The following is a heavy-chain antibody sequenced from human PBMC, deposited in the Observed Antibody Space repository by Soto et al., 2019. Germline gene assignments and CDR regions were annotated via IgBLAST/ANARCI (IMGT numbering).Heavy chain of an antibody. CDR3: ARRMFSGAAYFDY. Sequence: ASVKVSCKASGGTFSSYAISWVRQAPGQGLEWMGGIIPIFGTANYAQKFQGRVTITADESTSTAYMELSSLRSEDTAVYYCARRMFSGAAYFDYWGQGTLVTVSS. D-gene: IGHD1-26*01. V-gene: IGHV1-69*13. CDR2: IIPIFGTA. J-gene: IGHJ4*02. CDR1: GGTFSSYA.